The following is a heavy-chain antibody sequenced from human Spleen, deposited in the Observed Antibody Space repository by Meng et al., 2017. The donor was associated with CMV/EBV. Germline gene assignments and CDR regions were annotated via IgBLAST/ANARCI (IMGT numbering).Heavy chain of an antibody. D-gene: IGHD2-2*01. CDR3: ARDQYGLTNWFDP. CDR1: GFNFSDYY. Sequence: CKASGFNFSDYYMHWVRQAPGLGLEWMGWINPNSGGTKYAQKFRGRVTMTRDTSISTAYMELSRLRSDDTALYYCARDQYGLTNWFDPWGQGTLVTVSS. J-gene: IGHJ5*02. CDR2: INPNSGGT. V-gene: IGHV1-2*02.